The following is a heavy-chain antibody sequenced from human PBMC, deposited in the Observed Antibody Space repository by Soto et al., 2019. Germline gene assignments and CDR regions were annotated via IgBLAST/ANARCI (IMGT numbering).Heavy chain of an antibody. J-gene: IGHJ5*02. D-gene: IGHD3-10*01. CDR3: ARHDEGTPGVWFDP. Sequence: SETLSLTCTVSGGSISSSSYYRGWNRQPPGKGLEWIGSIYYSGSTYYNPSLKSRVTISVDTSKNQFSLKLSSVTAADTAVYYCARHDEGTPGVWFDPWGQGTLVTVSS. CDR2: IYYSGST. CDR1: GGSISSSSYY. V-gene: IGHV4-39*01.